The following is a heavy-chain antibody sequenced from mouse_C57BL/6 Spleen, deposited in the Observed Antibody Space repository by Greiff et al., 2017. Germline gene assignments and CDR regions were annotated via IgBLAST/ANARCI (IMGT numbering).Heavy chain of an antibody. CDR3: ARDYYGSSTRGAMDD. D-gene: IGHD1-1*01. CDR2: IYPGDGDT. CDR1: GYAFSSSW. Sequence: QVHVQQSGPELVKPGASVKISCKASGYAFSSSWMIWVKQRPGQGLEWIGRIYPGDGDTNYNGKFKGKATLTADKSSSTAYMQLSSLTSADSAVYVCARDYYGSSTRGAMDDWGKGTSVTVAS. V-gene: IGHV1-82*01. J-gene: IGHJ4*01.